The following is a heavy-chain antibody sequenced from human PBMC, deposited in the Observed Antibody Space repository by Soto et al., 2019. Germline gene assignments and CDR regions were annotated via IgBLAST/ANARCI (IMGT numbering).Heavy chain of an antibody. J-gene: IGHJ4*02. Sequence: PGGSVRLSCAASGFTFSGYTIHWVRQAPGKGLEWLALIWFDGSNKYYADSVKGRFTISRDNAKNTLYLQMNTLRAEDTAVYYCARDLGYNYGHPFDYWGQGTLVTVSS. D-gene: IGHD5-18*01. V-gene: IGHV3-33*01. CDR1: GFTFSGYT. CDR2: IWFDGSNK. CDR3: ARDLGYNYGHPFDY.